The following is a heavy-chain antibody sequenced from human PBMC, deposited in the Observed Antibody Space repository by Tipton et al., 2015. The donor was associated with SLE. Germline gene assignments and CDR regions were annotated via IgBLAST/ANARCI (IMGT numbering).Heavy chain of an antibody. J-gene: IGHJ4*02. Sequence: TLSLTCAVYGGSFSGYYWSWIRQPPGKGLEWIGYISYSGSTNYNPSLKSRVTISVDTSKNQFSLKLSSVTAADTAVYYCAREYSSGWSYWGQGTLVTVSS. CDR3: AREYSSGWSY. V-gene: IGHV4-59*01. D-gene: IGHD6-19*01. CDR1: GGSFSGYY. CDR2: ISYSGST.